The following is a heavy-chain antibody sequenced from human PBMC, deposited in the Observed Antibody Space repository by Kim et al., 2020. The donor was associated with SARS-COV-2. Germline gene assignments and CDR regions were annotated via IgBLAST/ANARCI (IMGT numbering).Heavy chain of an antibody. CDR2: ISNSGGST. V-gene: IGHV3-23*01. Sequence: VGSLRLSCAASGFTFSSYAMSWVRQAPGKGLEWVSAISNSGGSTNYADSVKGRFTISRDNSKNTLYLQMNSLRAEDTAVYYCAKDLTIFSRDAFDIWGQGTMVTVSS. D-gene: IGHD3-9*01. CDR3: AKDLTIFSRDAFDI. CDR1: GFTFSSYA. J-gene: IGHJ3*02.